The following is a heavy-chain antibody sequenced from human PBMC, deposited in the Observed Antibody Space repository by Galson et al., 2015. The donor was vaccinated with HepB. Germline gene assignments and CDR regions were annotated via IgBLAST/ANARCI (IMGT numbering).Heavy chain of an antibody. CDR1: GFTFTSFG. D-gene: IGHD3-10*01. Sequence: SVKVSCKASGFTFTSFGISWVRQAPGQGLEWVGWMRPDNGGTNYAQNLQDRVTMSTDTSTSTAYMELRSLRYDDTAVYYCARGPYFGELKRILLLQHWGQGSLVTVSS. J-gene: IGHJ1*01. CDR2: MRPDNGGT. CDR3: ARGPYFGELKRILLLQH. V-gene: IGHV1-18*04.